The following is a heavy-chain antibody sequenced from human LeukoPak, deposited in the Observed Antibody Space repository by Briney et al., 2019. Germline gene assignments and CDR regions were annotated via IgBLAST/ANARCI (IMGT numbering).Heavy chain of an antibody. V-gene: IGHV3-74*01. D-gene: IGHD6-19*01. CDR2: INSDGSST. CDR1: GFTFSSYW. CDR3: ARDFPSGDAFDI. Sequence: GGSLRLSCAASGFTFSSYWMHWVRQAPGKGLVWVSRINSDGSSTSYADAVKGRFTISRDNAKNTLYLQMNSLRAEDTAVYYCARDFPSGDAFDIWGQGTMVTVSS. J-gene: IGHJ3*02.